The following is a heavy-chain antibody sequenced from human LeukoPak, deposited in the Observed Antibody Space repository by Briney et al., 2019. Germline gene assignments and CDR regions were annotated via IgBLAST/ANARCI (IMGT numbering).Heavy chain of an antibody. CDR1: GYTFTSYA. J-gene: IGHJ4*02. D-gene: IGHD2/OR15-2a*01. CDR2: INAGNGNT. Sequence: ASVKVSCKASGYTFTSYAMHWVRQAPGQRLEWMGWINAGNGNTKYSQKFQGRVTITRDTSASTAYMELSSLRSEDTAVYYCARDSPGGYYSQPEGYFDYWGQGTLVTVSS. CDR3: ARDSPGGYYSQPEGYFDY. V-gene: IGHV1-3*01.